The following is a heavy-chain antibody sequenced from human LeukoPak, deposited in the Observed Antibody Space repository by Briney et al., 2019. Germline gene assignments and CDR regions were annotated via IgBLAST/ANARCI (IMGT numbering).Heavy chain of an antibody. CDR1: GFTFSSYS. V-gene: IGHV3-21*01. CDR3: ARGGTPLAAGTGFDY. Sequence: KPGGSLRLSCAASGFTFSSYSMNWVRQAPGKGLEWVSSISSSSSYIYYADSVKGRFTISRDNAKNSLYLQMNSLRAEDTAVYYCARGGTPLAAGTGFDYWGQGTLVTVSS. CDR2: ISSSSSYI. J-gene: IGHJ4*02. D-gene: IGHD6-13*01.